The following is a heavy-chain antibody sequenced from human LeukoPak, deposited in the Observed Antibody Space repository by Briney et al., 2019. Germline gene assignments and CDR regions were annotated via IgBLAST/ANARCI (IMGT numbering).Heavy chain of an antibody. CDR3: AKEVQRWLQLHDAFDI. CDR1: GFTFDDYA. Sequence: GGSLRLSCAASGFTFDDYAMHWVRQAPGKGLEWVSLISWDGGSTYHADSVKGRFTISRDNSKNSLYLQMNSLRAEDTALYYCAKEVQRWLQLHDAFDIWGQGTMVTVSS. D-gene: IGHD5-24*01. CDR2: ISWDGGST. V-gene: IGHV3-43D*03. J-gene: IGHJ3*02.